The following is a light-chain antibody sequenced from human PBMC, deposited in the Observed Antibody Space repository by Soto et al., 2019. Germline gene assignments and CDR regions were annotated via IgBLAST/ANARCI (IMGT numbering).Light chain of an antibody. CDR2: AAS. CDR1: QSITTH. Sequence: DIQMTQSPSSLSASVGDRVTMTCRASQSITTHVNWYQQKPGKAPKLLIYAASILQSVVPSRFSGSGSGTDFTLTISSLQPEDFATYFCQQSYSTPTPPTFGQGTKVEIK. J-gene: IGKJ2*01. V-gene: IGKV1-39*01. CDR3: QQSYSTPTPPT.